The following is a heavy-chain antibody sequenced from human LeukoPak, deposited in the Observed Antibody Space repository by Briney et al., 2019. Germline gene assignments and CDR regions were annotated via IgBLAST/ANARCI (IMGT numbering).Heavy chain of an antibody. V-gene: IGHV4-4*02. J-gene: IGHJ4*02. Sequence: PSGALSLTCAVSGGSISSSNWWSWVRPPPGQGLGWIGYIYYSGSTNYNPSLKSRVTISVDTSKNQFSLKLSSVTAADTAVYYCARHLDRQVPQHYYGLSLWGQGTLVTVSS. CDR1: GGSISSSNW. D-gene: IGHD3-3*01. CDR2: IYYSGST. CDR3: ARHLDRQVPQHYYGLSL.